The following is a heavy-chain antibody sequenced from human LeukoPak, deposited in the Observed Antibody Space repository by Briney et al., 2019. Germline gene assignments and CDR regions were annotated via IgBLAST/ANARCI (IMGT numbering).Heavy chain of an antibody. CDR1: GGSFSGYY. V-gene: IGHV4-34*01. Sequence: ASETLSLTCAVYGGSFSGYYWSWIRQPPGKGLEWIGEINHSGSTNQNPSLKSRVTISVDTSKNQFSLKLSSVTAADTAVYYCARGDVVAGNPPHFDYWGQGTLVTVSS. CDR2: INHSGST. J-gene: IGHJ4*02. D-gene: IGHD6-19*01. CDR3: ARGDVVAGNPPHFDY.